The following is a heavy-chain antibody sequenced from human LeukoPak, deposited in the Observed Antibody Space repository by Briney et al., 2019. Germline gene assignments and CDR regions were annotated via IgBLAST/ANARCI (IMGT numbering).Heavy chain of an antibody. J-gene: IGHJ4*02. D-gene: IGHD2-15*01. Sequence: RSGGSLRLSCVASGLTVSSYSMNWVRQAPGKGLEWVSYISSSSSTIYYADSVKGRFTISRDNAKNSLDPQMNSLRDEDTAVYYCARARASGRSGFDYWGQGTLVTVSS. CDR1: GLTVSSYS. CDR2: ISSSSSTI. V-gene: IGHV3-48*02. CDR3: ARARASGRSGFDY.